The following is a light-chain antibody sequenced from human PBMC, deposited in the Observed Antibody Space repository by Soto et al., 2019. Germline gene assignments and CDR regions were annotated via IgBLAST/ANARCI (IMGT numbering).Light chain of an antibody. CDR2: AAS. CDR1: QSISSY. Sequence: DIPMTQPPSSLSASVGDRVTITCRASQSISSYLNWYQQKPGKAPKLLIYAASSLQSGVPSRCSGSGSGTDFTLTISSLQPEDFATYYCQQSYSTRGFGQGTKVEIK. V-gene: IGKV1-39*01. J-gene: IGKJ1*01. CDR3: QQSYSTRG.